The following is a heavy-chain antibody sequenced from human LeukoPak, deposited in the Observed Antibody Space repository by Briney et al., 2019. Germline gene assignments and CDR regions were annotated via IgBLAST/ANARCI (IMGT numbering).Heavy chain of an antibody. V-gene: IGHV1-69*05. Sequence: GASVKVSCKASGGTFSSYAISWVRQAPGQGLEWMGGIIPIFGTANYAQKFQGRVTITTDESTSTAYMELSSLRSEDTAVYYCARSGILLTWFDPWGQGTLVTVSS. CDR3: ARSGILLTWFDP. J-gene: IGHJ5*02. CDR1: GGTFSSYA. D-gene: IGHD2-15*01. CDR2: IIPIFGTA.